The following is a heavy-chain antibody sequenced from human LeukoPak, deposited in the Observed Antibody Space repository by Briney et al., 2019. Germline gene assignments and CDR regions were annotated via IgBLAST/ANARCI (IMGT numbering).Heavy chain of an antibody. V-gene: IGHV3-30*18. CDR2: ISYDGSNK. J-gene: IGHJ4*02. Sequence: PGRSLRLSCAASGFTFSSYGMHWVRQAPGKGLEWVAVISYDGSNKYYADSVKGRFTISRDNSKNTLYLQMNSLRAEDTAVYYCAKVYDSSGYLGWGQGTLVTVSS. CDR1: GFTFSSYG. D-gene: IGHD3-22*01. CDR3: AKVYDSSGYLG.